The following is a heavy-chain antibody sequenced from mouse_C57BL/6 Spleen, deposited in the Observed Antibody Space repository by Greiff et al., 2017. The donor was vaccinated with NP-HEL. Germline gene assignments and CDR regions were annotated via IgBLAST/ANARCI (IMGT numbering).Heavy chain of an antibody. CDR2: ISGGGGNT. CDR1: GFTFSSYT. J-gene: IGHJ2*01. D-gene: IGHD1-1*01. Sequence: EVKLVESGGGLVKPGGSLKLSCAASGFTFSSYTMSWVRQTPEKRLEWVATISGGGGNTYYPDSVKGRFTISRDNAKNTLYLQMSSLRSEDTALYYCARQVATVYFDYWGQGTTLTVSS. CDR3: ARQVATVYFDY. V-gene: IGHV5-9*01.